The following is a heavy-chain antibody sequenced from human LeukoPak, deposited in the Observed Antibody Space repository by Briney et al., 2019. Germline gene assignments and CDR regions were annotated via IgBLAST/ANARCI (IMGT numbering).Heavy chain of an antibody. D-gene: IGHD3-22*01. Sequence: GGSLRLSCAASGFTFDDYTMHWVRQTPGKGLEWVSLISWDGDSTYYADSVKGRFSISRDNNKNSLYLQMNSLRAEDTAVYYCARSTYDSSGYGRGNYYYYMDVWGKGTTVTVSS. CDR1: GFTFDDYT. CDR3: ARSTYDSSGYGRGNYYYYMDV. CDR2: ISWDGDST. J-gene: IGHJ6*03. V-gene: IGHV3-43*01.